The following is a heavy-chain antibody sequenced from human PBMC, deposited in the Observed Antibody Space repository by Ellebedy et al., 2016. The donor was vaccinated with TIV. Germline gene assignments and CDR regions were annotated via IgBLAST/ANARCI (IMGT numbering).Heavy chain of an antibody. V-gene: IGHV1-46*01. CDR1: GYIFTTYH. CDR3: ARVLVATSNYGMDV. CDR2: INPSGGST. Sequence: ASVQVSCKASGYIFTTYHMHWVRQAPGQGPEWMGIINPSGGSTTYAQKFQGRVTMTRDTSTSTVYMELSSLRSEDTAVYYCARVLVATSNYGMDVWGQGTTVTVSS. D-gene: IGHD5-12*01. J-gene: IGHJ6*02.